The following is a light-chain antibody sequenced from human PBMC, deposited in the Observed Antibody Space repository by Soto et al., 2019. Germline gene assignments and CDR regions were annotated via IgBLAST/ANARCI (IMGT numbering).Light chain of an antibody. CDR3: QQSYSTPRT. CDR1: QSISSY. J-gene: IGKJ1*01. V-gene: IGKV1-39*01. Sequence: DIQMTRCPSSLSAYVGDRVTITCRAIQSISSYLNWYQQKPGKAPKLLIYAASSLHSGVPSRFSGSGSGTDFTLTISSLQPEDCATYYCQQSYSTPRTFGQGTKVDIK. CDR2: AAS.